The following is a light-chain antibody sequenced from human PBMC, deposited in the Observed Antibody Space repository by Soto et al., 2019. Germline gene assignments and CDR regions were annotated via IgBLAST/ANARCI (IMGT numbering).Light chain of an antibody. CDR2: GAS. CDR3: QQYGSSPRT. Sequence: EIVLTQSPGTLSLSPGERATLSCRASQSVSSSYLAWYQQKPGQAPRLLIYGASRRATGIPDRFSGSGSGTEFTLTISRLEPEDFAVYYCQQYGSSPRTFGQGTKVEIK. CDR1: QSVSSSY. J-gene: IGKJ1*01. V-gene: IGKV3-20*01.